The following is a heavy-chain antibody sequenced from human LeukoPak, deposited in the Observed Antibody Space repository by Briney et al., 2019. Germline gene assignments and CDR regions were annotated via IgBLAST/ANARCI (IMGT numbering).Heavy chain of an antibody. Sequence: PGGSLRLSCAASGFTFSSYGMHWVRQAPGKGLEWVAVISYDGSNKYYADSVKGRFTISRDNSKNTLYPQMNSLRAEDTAVYYCATAIGDDAFDIWGQGTMVTVSS. CDR3: ATAIGDDAFDI. CDR1: GFTFSSYG. D-gene: IGHD2-21*01. CDR2: ISYDGSNK. J-gene: IGHJ3*02. V-gene: IGHV3-30*03.